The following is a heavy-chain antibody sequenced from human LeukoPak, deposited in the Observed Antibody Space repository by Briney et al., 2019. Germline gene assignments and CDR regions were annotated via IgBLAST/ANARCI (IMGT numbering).Heavy chain of an antibody. CDR3: AKDYNAPSGYYYGMDV. J-gene: IGHJ6*02. D-gene: IGHD3-10*01. CDR1: GFTLSNYG. CDR2: ISYDGSNK. V-gene: IGHV3-30*18. Sequence: GGSLRLSCAASGFTLSNYGMHWVRQAPGKGLEWVAVISYDGSNKYFADSVKGRFTISRDNSKNTLYLQMNSLRAEDTAVYYCAKDYNAPSGYYYGMDVWGQGTTVTVSS.